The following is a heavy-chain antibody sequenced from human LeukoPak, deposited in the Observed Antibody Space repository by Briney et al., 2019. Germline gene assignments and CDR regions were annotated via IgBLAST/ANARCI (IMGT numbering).Heavy chain of an antibody. J-gene: IGHJ6*04. V-gene: IGHV3-33*06. Sequence: GGSLRLSCAASGFTFSRYAVSWVRQAPGKWLEWVALIWHDGSNKYYADSVRGRVTIYRDNSQDTLYLQMNSLTAEDTAVYFCAKDGDAYTADYYYSMDVWGKGTTVTVSS. D-gene: IGHD5-24*01. CDR1: GFTFSRYA. CDR2: IWHDGSNK. CDR3: AKDGDAYTADYYYSMDV.